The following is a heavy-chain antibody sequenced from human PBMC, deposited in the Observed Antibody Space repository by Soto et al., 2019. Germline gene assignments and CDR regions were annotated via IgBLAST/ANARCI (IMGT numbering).Heavy chain of an antibody. J-gene: IGHJ3*02. CDR1: GFTFSSYS. CDR2: ISSSSSYI. CDR3: AGELAYGSGSYYNVEWAFDI. V-gene: IGHV3-21*01. Sequence: GGSLRLSCAASGFTFSSYSMNWVRQAPGKGLEWVSSISSSSSYIYYADSVKGRFTISRDNAKNSLYLQMNSLRAEDTAVYYCAGELAYGSGSYYNVEWAFDIWGQGTMVTVSS. D-gene: IGHD3-10*01.